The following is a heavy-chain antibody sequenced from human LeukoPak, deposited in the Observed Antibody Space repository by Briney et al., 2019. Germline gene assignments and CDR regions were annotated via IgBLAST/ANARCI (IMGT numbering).Heavy chain of an antibody. CDR1: GFTFSSYS. V-gene: IGHV3-21*01. J-gene: IGHJ4*02. Sequence: GGSPRLSCAASGFTFSSYSMNWVRQAPGKGLEWVSSISSSSSYIYYADSVKGRFTISRDNAKNSLYLQMNSLRDEDTAVYYCARGRDGYNPANFDYWGQGTLVTVSS. CDR2: ISSSSSYI. D-gene: IGHD5-12*01. CDR3: ARGRDGYNPANFDY.